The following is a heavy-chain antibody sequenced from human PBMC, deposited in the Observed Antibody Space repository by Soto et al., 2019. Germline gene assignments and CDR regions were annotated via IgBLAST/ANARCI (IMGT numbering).Heavy chain of an antibody. CDR2: INSDGSST. Sequence: GGSLRLSCAASGFTFSSYWMHWVRQAPGKGLVWVSRINSDGSSTSYADTVKGRFTISRDNDKNTLYLQWHSLIAGDTAVYYGASALYSSSSEPWFDPWCQGTLVTVSS. D-gene: IGHD6-6*01. CDR3: ASALYSSSSEPWFDP. J-gene: IGHJ5*02. V-gene: IGHV3-74*01. CDR1: GFTFSSYW.